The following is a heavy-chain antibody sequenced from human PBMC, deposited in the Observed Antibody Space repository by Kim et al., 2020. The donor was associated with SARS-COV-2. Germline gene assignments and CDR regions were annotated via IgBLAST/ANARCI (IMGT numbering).Heavy chain of an antibody. V-gene: IGHV4-39*01. CDR3: ARQGIPSSGWY. CDR2: IYYSGNT. Sequence: SETLSLTCTVSGGSITSSRYYWGWIRQPPGKGLEWIGTIYYSGNTNYNPSLKSRVTISVDRSKNQFSLRLNSVTAADTAVYYCARQGIPSSGWY. CDR1: GGSITSSRYY. D-gene: IGHD6-19*01. J-gene: IGHJ2*01.